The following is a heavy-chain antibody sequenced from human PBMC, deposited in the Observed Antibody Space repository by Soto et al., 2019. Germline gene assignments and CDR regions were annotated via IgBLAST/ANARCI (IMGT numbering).Heavy chain of an antibody. CDR1: GFTFSSYA. CDR3: AKDAPPSLGYCSGGSCYTFDY. Sequence: GGSLRLSCAASGFTFSSYAMSWVRQAPGKGLEWVSAISGSGGSTYYADSVKGRFTISRDNSKNTLYLQMNGLRAEDTAVYYCAKDAPPSLGYCSGGSCYTFDYWGQGTLVTVSS. J-gene: IGHJ4*02. CDR2: ISGSGGST. D-gene: IGHD2-15*01. V-gene: IGHV3-23*01.